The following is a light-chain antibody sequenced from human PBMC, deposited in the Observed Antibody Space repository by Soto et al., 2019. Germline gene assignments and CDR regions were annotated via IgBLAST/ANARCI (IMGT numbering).Light chain of an antibody. CDR1: QTISSW. Sequence: DIHMTHSPSTLSASVGDRVTITCRASQTISSWLAWYQQKPGKAPKLLVYKASTLHSGVPSRFSGSGSGTEFTLTISSLEPDDFAAYYCQHYNSYSEAFGQGTKVDI. J-gene: IGKJ1*01. V-gene: IGKV1-5*03. CDR2: KAS. CDR3: QHYNSYSEA.